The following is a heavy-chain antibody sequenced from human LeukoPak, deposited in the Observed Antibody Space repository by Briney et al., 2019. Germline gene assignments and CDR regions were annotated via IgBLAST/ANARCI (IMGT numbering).Heavy chain of an antibody. CDR1: GISFGDYA. CDR2: IRSKAYGATI. CDR3: TRGRSYFEY. Sequence: GGSLRLSCTTSGISFGDYAMTWVRQAPGKGLEWVGFIRSKAYGATIEYAASVKGRFTISRDDSKSIAYLQMNSLKTEDTAVYYCTRGRSYFEYWGQGTLDTVSS. V-gene: IGHV3-49*04. J-gene: IGHJ4*02.